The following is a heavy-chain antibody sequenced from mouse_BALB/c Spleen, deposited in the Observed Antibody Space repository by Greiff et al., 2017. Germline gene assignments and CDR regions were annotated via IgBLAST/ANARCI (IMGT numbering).Heavy chain of an antibody. CDR2: IRNKANGYTT. CDR3: AMGYNWYFDV. Sequence: EVQLVESGGGLVQPGGSLRLSCAPSGFTFTDYYMSWVSQPPGKAIEWLGFIRNKANGYTTAYSATVKGRFTISRDNSQSILYLQMNTLRAEDRATYYCAMGYNWYFDVWGAGTTVTVSS. J-gene: IGHJ1*01. CDR1: GFTFTDYY. V-gene: IGHV7-3*02. D-gene: IGHD2-2*01.